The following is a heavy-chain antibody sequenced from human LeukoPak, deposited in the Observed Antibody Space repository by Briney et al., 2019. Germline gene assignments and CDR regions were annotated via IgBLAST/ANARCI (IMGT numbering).Heavy chain of an antibody. J-gene: IGHJ4*02. CDR1: GFTFSSYA. CDR3: AKDLWSPGYFDY. CDR2: IRGSGGST. D-gene: IGHD1-14*01. Sequence: GGSLRLSCAASGFTFSSYAMSWVRQAPGKGLEWVSAIRGSGGSTYYADSVKGRFTISRDNSKNTLYLQMNSLRAEDTAVYYCAKDLWSPGYFDYWGQGTLVTVSS. V-gene: IGHV3-23*01.